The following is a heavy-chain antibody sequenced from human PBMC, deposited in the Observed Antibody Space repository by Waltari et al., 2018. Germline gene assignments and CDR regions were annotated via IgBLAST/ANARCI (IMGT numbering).Heavy chain of an antibody. Sequence: EVQLVESGGGLVQPGGSLRLSCAASGFTFSSYSMNWVRQAPGKGLEWVSYISSSSTIYYADSVKGRFTISRDNAKNSLYLQMNSLRDEDTAVYYCARAYKGYWGQGTLVTVSS. CDR1: GFTFSSYS. CDR2: ISSSSTI. V-gene: IGHV3-48*02. D-gene: IGHD1-20*01. J-gene: IGHJ4*02. CDR3: ARAYKGY.